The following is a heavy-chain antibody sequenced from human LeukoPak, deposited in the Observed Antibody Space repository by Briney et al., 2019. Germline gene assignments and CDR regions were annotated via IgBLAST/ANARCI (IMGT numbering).Heavy chain of an antibody. V-gene: IGHV1-18*01. Sequence: GASVKVSCKASGFTFSGYSISWVRQAPGQGLEWMGWISAYNGNTNYAQKLRGRVTMTTDTSTSTAYMELRSLRSDDTAVYYCARDCGGDCYSSGIDYWGQGTLVTVSS. J-gene: IGHJ4*02. CDR3: ARDCGGDCYSSGIDY. D-gene: IGHD2-21*02. CDR2: ISAYNGNT. CDR1: GFTFSGYS.